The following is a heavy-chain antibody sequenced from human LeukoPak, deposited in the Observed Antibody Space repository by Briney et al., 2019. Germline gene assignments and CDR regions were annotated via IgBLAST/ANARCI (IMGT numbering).Heavy chain of an antibody. CDR2: IIPIFGTA. Sequence: ASVKVSCKASGGTFSSYAISWVRQAPGQGLEWMGGIIPIFGTANYAQKFQGRVTITTAESTSTAYMELSSLRSEDTAVYYCARGRQQLVAYFDYWGQGTLVTVSS. CDR1: GGTFSSYA. V-gene: IGHV1-69*05. CDR3: ARGRQQLVAYFDY. J-gene: IGHJ4*02. D-gene: IGHD6-13*01.